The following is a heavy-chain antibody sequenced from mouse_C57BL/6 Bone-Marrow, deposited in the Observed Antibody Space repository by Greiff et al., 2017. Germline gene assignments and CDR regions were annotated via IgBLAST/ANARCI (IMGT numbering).Heavy chain of an antibody. CDR1: GFTFSHYG. J-gene: IGHJ2*01. CDR2: ISSGGSYT. Sequence: EVKLMESGGDLVKPGGSLKLSCAASGFTFSHYGMSWVRQTPDQRLEWVATISSGGSYTYYPDSVKGRFTISIGNAKNTLYLQMSDLTSEDTGRYCCGRRTLDYWGQGTTLTVSS. CDR3: GRRTLDY. V-gene: IGHV5-6*02.